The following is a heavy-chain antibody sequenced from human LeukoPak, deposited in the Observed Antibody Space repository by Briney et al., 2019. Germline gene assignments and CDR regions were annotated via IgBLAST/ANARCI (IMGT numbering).Heavy chain of an antibody. CDR3: AKDSLAAAGRGYSYALPDY. J-gene: IGHJ4*02. Sequence: PGGSLRLSCAASGFTFSSYSMNWVRQAPGKGLEWVSSISSSSSYIYYADSVRGRFTISRDNSKNTLYLQMNSLRAEDTAVYYCAKDSLAAAGRGYSYALPDYWGQGTLVTVSS. V-gene: IGHV3-21*01. CDR1: GFTFSSYS. CDR2: ISSSSSYI. D-gene: IGHD5-18*01.